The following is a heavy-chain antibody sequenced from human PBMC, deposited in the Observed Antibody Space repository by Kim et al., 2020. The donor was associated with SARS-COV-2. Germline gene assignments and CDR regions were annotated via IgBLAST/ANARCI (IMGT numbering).Heavy chain of an antibody. Sequence: NKYYADSVKGRYTISRDNSTNTLYLQMNSLRAEDTAVYYCAKGRLGIFDYWGQGTLVTVSS. V-gene: IGHV3-30*02. CDR2: NK. J-gene: IGHJ4*02. CDR3: AKGRLGIFDY. D-gene: IGHD6-25*01.